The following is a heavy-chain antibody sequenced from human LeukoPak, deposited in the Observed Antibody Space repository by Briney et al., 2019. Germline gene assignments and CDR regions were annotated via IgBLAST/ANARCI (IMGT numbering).Heavy chain of an antibody. CDR1: GGSISSYY. CDR3: ARVALEMATYYFDY. J-gene: IGHJ4*02. Sequence: SETLSLTCTVSGGSISSYYWSWIRQPPGKGLEWIGYIYYSGSTNYNPSLKSRVTISVDTSKNQFSLKLSSVTAADTAVYYCARVALEMATYYFDYWGQGTLVTVSS. CDR2: IYYSGST. V-gene: IGHV4-59*01. D-gene: IGHD5-24*01.